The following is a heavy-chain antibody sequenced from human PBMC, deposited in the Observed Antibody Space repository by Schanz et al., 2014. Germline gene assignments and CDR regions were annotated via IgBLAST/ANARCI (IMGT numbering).Heavy chain of an antibody. D-gene: IGHD2-2*01. Sequence: EVQLLESGGGLVQPGGSLRLSCAASGFTFSNYAMSWVRQAPGKGLEWVSGINGRGSTTYYAASVEGRFTISRDNAKNTLYLQMNSLRAEDTAVYYCARSTSMYFLQWGQGTLVTVSS. J-gene: IGHJ1*01. CDR3: ARSTSMYFLQ. V-gene: IGHV3-23*01. CDR1: GFTFSNYA. CDR2: INGRGSTT.